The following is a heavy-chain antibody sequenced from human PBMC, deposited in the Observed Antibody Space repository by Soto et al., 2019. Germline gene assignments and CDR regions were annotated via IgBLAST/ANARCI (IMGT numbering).Heavy chain of an antibody. V-gene: IGHV3-23*01. Sequence: GGSLRLSCTTSGFSFSAYAMGWVRQAPGKGLEWVSAVSGSGANTYYADSVKGRFTISRDNSKDTLYLQMNSLRVDDTALYYCAKEVAFVGPGGPDSWGQGTVGNVSS. J-gene: IGHJ4*02. CDR1: GFSFSAYA. D-gene: IGHD1-26*01. CDR3: AKEVAFVGPGGPDS. CDR2: VSGSGANT.